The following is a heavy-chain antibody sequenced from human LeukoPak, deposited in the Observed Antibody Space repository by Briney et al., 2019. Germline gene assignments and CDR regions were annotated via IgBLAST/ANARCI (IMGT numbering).Heavy chain of an antibody. J-gene: IGHJ4*02. CDR2: ISSSSNYI. V-gene: IGHV3-21*01. Sequence: GGSLRLSRAASGFSFSTYNINWVRQAPGKGLEWVSSISSSSNYIYYADSVKGRFTISRDNAENSLYLQMNSLRAEDTAVYYCARRSPNYYFDYWGQGTLVTVSS. CDR1: GFSFSTYN. CDR3: ARRSPNYYFDY.